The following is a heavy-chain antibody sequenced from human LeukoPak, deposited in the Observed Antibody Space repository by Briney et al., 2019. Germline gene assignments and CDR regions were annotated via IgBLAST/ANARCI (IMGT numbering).Heavy chain of an antibody. J-gene: IGHJ4*02. CDR3: ARVRVTTSGYFDY. CDR1: GGSISSYY. D-gene: IGHD4-17*01. Sequence: SETLSLTCTVSGGSISSYYWSWIRQRPGKGLEWIGYIYYSGSTNYNPSLKSRVTISVDTSKNQFSLNLSSVTAADTAVYYCARVRVTTSGYFDYWGQGTLVTVSS. CDR2: IYYSGST. V-gene: IGHV4-59*08.